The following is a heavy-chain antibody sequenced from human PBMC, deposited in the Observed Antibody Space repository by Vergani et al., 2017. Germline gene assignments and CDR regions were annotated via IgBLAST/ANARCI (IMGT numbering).Heavy chain of an antibody. CDR2: IWYDGSNK. J-gene: IGHJ6*03. CDR1: GFSLSRFW. CDR3: AREGTTVTTEAFYYYYYMDV. V-gene: IGHV3-33*08. Sequence: VQLVESGGGLVQPGGSLRLSCAASGFSLSRFWMSWVRQAPEKGLEWVAVIWYDGSNKYYADSVKGRFTISRDNSKNTLYLQMNSLRAEDTAVYYCAREGTTVTTEAFYYYYYMDVWGKGTTVTVSS. D-gene: IGHD4-11*01.